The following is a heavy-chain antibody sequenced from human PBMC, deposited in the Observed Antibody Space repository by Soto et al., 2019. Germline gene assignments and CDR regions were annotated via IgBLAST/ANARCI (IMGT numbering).Heavy chain of an antibody. V-gene: IGHV1-24*01. Sequence: ASVTVSCKISGYTLTELSMHWVRQAPGKGLEWMGGFDPEDGETIYAQKFQGRVTMTEDTSTDTAYMELSSLRSEDTAVYYCATAGIVGATKTPYYYYGMDVWGQGTTVTVSS. CDR3: ATAGIVGATKTPYYYYGMDV. D-gene: IGHD1-26*01. J-gene: IGHJ6*02. CDR1: GYTLTELS. CDR2: FDPEDGET.